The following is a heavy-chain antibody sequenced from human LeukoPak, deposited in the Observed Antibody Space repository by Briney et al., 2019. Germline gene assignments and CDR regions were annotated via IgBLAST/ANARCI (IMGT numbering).Heavy chain of an antibody. Sequence: GGSLRLSCAASGFTFSSYSMNWVRQAPGKGLEWVSSISSSSYIYYADSVKGRFTISRDNAKNSLYLQMNSLRAEDTAVYYCARDIAITFGGVIDLWGQGTLVTVSS. CDR2: ISSSSYI. CDR3: ARDIAITFGGVIDL. V-gene: IGHV3-21*01. CDR1: GFTFSSYS. J-gene: IGHJ5*02. D-gene: IGHD3-16*01.